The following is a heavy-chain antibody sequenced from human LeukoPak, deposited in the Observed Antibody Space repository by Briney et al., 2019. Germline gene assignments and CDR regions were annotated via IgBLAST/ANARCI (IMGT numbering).Heavy chain of an antibody. J-gene: IGHJ4*02. D-gene: IGHD2/OR15-2a*01. CDR2: INSDGSST. Sequence: GGSLRLSCAASGFTVSSHWMHWVRQAPGKGLVWVSRINSDGSSTRYADSVKGRFTISRDNAKNTLYLQMNSLRAEDTAVYYCSRVSSGGGFYYFLDSWGQGTLVTVSS. V-gene: IGHV3-74*01. CDR3: SRVSSGGGFYYFLDS. CDR1: GFTVSSHW.